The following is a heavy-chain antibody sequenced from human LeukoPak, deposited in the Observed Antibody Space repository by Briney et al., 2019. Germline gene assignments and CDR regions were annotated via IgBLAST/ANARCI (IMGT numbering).Heavy chain of an antibody. CDR1: GGSISSGGYY. CDR2: IYYSGST. CDR3: ARGERAMIVVAPNWFDP. D-gene: IGHD3-22*01. V-gene: IGHV4-31*03. J-gene: IGHJ5*02. Sequence: PSQTLSRTCTVSGGSISSGGYYWSWIRQHPGKGLEWIGYIYYSGSTYYNPSLKSRVTISVDTSKNQFSLKLSSVTAADTAVYYCARGERAMIVVAPNWFDPWGQGTLVTVSS.